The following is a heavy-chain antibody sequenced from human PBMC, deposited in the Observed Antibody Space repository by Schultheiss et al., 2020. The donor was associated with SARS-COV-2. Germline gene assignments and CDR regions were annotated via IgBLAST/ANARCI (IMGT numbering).Heavy chain of an antibody. CDR2: ISGSGGST. V-gene: IGHV3-23*01. CDR3: ARLAAGDYYYYGMDV. J-gene: IGHJ6*02. CDR1: GFTFSNAW. Sequence: GGSLRLSCAASGFTFSNAWMSWVRQAPGKGLEWVSAISGSGGSTYYADSVKGRFTISRDNSKNTLYLQMNSLRAEDTAVYYCARLAAGDYYYYGMDVWGQGTTVTVSS. D-gene: IGHD6-13*01.